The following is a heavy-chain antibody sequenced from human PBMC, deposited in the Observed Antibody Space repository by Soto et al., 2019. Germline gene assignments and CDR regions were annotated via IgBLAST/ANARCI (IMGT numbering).Heavy chain of an antibody. D-gene: IGHD6-13*01. Sequence: GESLKISCQGSGFSFTHYWTGWVRQVPGKGLEWMGVIYPSDSATRYNPSFQGQVAMSADPSISTAYLQWSSLKASDTAMYYCASLGGFGYSSSWYYFDYWGQGTLVTVSS. CDR1: GFSFTHYW. V-gene: IGHV5-51*01. J-gene: IGHJ4*02. CDR3: ASLGGFGYSSSWYYFDY. CDR2: IYPSDSAT.